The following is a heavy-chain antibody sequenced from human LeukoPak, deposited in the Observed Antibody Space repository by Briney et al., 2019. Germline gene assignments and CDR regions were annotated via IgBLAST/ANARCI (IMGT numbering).Heavy chain of an antibody. J-gene: IGHJ6*02. CDR1: GFTVSSDY. CDR2: IYSGGST. D-gene: IGHD2-21*02. V-gene: IGHV3-66*01. CDR3: ARDGIAYCGGDCYSYYGMDV. Sequence: PGGSLRLSCAASGFTVSSDYMSWVRQAPGKGLEWVSVIYSGGSTYYADSVKGRFTISRDNSKNTLYLQMNSLRAEDTAVYYCARDGIAYCGGDCYSYYGMDVWGQGTTVTVSS.